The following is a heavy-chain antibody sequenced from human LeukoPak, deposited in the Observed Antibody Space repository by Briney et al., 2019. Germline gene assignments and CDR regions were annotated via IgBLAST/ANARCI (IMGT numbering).Heavy chain of an antibody. J-gene: IGHJ4*02. V-gene: IGHV1-69*05. CDR2: IIPIFGTA. Sequence: SLKVSCEASGGTFRSYAISWVPEAPGPGLEWMGGIIPIFGTANYAQKFQGRVTITTDESTSTAYMELSSLRSEDTAVYYCARPTHRGYCSSTSCFPTDFDYWGQGTLVTVSS. CDR1: GGTFRSYA. D-gene: IGHD2-2*01. CDR3: ARPTHRGYCSSTSCFPTDFDY.